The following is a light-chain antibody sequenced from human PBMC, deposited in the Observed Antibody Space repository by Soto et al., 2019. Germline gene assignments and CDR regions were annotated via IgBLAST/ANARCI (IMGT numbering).Light chain of an antibody. J-gene: IGLJ1*01. V-gene: IGLV2-11*01. Sequence: QSALTQPRSVSGSPGQSVTISCTGTSSDVGTYDFVSWYQQHPGKAPRLMIFDVSERPSGVPDRFSGSKSGNTASLTISGLQAEDEADYYCCLYAVTFYVFGTGNKVDVL. CDR1: SSDVGTYDF. CDR2: DVS. CDR3: CLYAVTFYV.